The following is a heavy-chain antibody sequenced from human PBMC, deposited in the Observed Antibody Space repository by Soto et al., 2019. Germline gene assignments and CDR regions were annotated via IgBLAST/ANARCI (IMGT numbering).Heavy chain of an antibody. CDR1: GFTVSSNY. J-gene: IGHJ6*02. CDR2: IYSGGST. D-gene: IGHD6-13*01. CDR3: AREVVRGQLDYYYYYGMDV. V-gene: IGHV3-53*01. Sequence: GGSLSLSCAASGFTVSSNYMSWVRQAPGKGLEWVSVIYSGGSTYYADSVKGRFTISRDNSKNTLYLQMNSLRAEDTAVYYCAREVVRGQLDYYYYYGMDVWGQGTTVTVSS.